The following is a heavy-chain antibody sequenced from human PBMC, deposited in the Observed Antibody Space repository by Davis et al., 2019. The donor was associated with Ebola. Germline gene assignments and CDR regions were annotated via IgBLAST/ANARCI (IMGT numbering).Heavy chain of an antibody. D-gene: IGHD5-12*01. J-gene: IGHJ6*02. Sequence: SETLSLTCTVSGGSITISTYYWGWIRQPPGKGLEWIGYVFNNGRTDYNPSLRSRVTMSVDTSKNQVSLKMDSVTAADTAVYYCARSTWIRDGMDVWGQGTTVTVSS. CDR2: VFNNGRT. CDR1: GGSITISTYY. CDR3: ARSTWIRDGMDV. V-gene: IGHV4-61*05.